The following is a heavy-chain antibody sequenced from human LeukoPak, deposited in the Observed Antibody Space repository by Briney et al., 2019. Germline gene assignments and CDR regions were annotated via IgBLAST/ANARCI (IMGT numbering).Heavy chain of an antibody. D-gene: IGHD3-22*01. CDR3: ATLDTYYYDSSGWSDY. CDR1: GYTLTELS. Sequence: ASVKVSCKISGYTLTELSMHWVRQAPGKGLEWMGGFDPEDGETIYAQKFQGRVTMTEDTSTDTAYMELSSLRSEDTAVYYCATLDTYYYDSSGWSDYWGQGTLVTVSS. V-gene: IGHV1-24*01. CDR2: FDPEDGET. J-gene: IGHJ4*02.